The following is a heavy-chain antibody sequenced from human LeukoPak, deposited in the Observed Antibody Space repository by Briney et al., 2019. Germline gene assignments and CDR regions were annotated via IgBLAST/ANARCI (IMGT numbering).Heavy chain of an antibody. CDR1: GFTFTNYA. J-gene: IGHJ4*02. Sequence: PPGGSLRLSCAASGFTFTNYALHWVRQAPGKGLEWVAVISYDGTNKYYADSVKGRFTISRGNSKNTLSLQMNSLRAEDTALYYCARGFVLGAAKNYFDYWGQGALVTVSS. D-gene: IGHD2-21*02. CDR2: ISYDGTNK. V-gene: IGHV3-30-3*01. CDR3: ARGFVLGAAKNYFDY.